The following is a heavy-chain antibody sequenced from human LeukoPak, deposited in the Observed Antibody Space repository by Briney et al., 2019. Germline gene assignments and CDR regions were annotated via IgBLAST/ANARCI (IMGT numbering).Heavy chain of an antibody. D-gene: IGHD5-12*01. J-gene: IGHJ6*02. CDR3: AKVGRGYSGYDSASKYYCYYGMDV. CDR2: ISGDGGST. CDR1: GFTFDDYA. V-gene: IGHV3-43*02. Sequence: GGSLRLSCAASGFTFDDYAMHWVRQAPGKGLEWVSLISGDGGSTYYADSVKGRFTISRDNSKNSLYLQMNSLRTEDTALYYCAKVGRGYSGYDSASKYYCYYGMDVWGQGTTVTVSS.